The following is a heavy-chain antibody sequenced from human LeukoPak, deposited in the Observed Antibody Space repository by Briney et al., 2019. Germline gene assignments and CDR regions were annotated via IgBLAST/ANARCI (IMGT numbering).Heavy chain of an antibody. Sequence: ASVKVSCKASGYTFTSYYMHWVRQAPRQGLEWMGIINPSGGRTSYEQQFQGRVTMIRETSTSTVYLELLSLRSEDTAVYYCARDFHCRSTSCYNFDYWGQGTLVTVSS. CDR3: ARDFHCRSTSCYNFDY. J-gene: IGHJ4*02. D-gene: IGHD2-2*02. CDR2: INPSGGRT. CDR1: GYTFTSYY. V-gene: IGHV1-46*01.